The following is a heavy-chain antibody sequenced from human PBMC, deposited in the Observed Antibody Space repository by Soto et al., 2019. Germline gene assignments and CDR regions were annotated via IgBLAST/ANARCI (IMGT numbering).Heavy chain of an antibody. CDR3: AKVGGVPRGGTVGGLDP. CDR1: GFSFSSYA. Sequence: PGGSLRLSCQTSGFSFSSYAMHWVRQAPGKGLQWVGVISYDGSDKFYVEAVKGQFTISRDNYKSTLYLQMPSLTTEDTGIDYCAKVGGVPRGGTVGGLDPWGQGTLVTVSS. J-gene: IGHJ5*02. V-gene: IGHV3-30*18. D-gene: IGHD2-15*01. CDR2: ISYDGSDK.